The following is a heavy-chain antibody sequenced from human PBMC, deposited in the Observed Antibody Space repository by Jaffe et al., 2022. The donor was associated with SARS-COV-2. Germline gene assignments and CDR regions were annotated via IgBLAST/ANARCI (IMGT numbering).Heavy chain of an antibody. V-gene: IGHV1-3*01. J-gene: IGHJ4*02. CDR1: GYTFTTYA. CDR3: AREIDSTGYHEVLDY. Sequence: QVQLVQSGAEVKKPGASVKVSCKASGYTFTTYAMHWVRQAPGQRPEWMGWMNPGNGNTKYSQSFQGRVTITRDTSATTAYMELSSLRSEDTAEYFCAREIDSTGYHEVLDYWGQGTLVTVSS. D-gene: IGHD3-22*01. CDR2: MNPGNGNT.